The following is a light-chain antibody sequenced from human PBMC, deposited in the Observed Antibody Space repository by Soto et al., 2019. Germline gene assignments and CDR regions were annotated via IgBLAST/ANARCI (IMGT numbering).Light chain of an antibody. V-gene: IGLV2-14*01. CDR3: CSYTTSGTLV. Sequence: QSALTQPASVSGSPGQSITISCTATSSDVGGYNYVSWYQKHPGKAPKILIYEVRNRPSGVSNRFSGSKTGNTASLTISGLQAEDEADYYCCSYTTSGTLVFGGGTKVTVL. CDR1: SSDVGGYNY. CDR2: EVR. J-gene: IGLJ2*01.